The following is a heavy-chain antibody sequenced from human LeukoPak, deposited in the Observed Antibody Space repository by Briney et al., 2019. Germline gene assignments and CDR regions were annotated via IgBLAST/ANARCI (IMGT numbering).Heavy chain of an antibody. V-gene: IGHV4-59*01. J-gene: IGHJ4*02. D-gene: IGHD6-13*01. CDR1: GGSISSYY. CDR2: IYYSGST. CDR3: ARGRFGSSWPGDFDY. Sequence: SETLSLTCTVSGGSISSYYWSWIRLPPGKGLEWIGYIYYSGSTNYNPSLKSRVTISVDTSKNQFSLKLSSVTAADTAVYYCARGRFGSSWPGDFDYWGQGTLVTVSS.